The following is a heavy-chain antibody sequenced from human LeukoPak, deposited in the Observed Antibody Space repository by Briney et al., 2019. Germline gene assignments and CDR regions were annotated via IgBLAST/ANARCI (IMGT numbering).Heavy chain of an antibody. CDR2: ISGSGGST. Sequence: GRSLRLSCAASGFTFSSYAMSWVRQAPGKGLEWVSAISGSGGSTYYADSVKGRFTISRDNSKNTLYLQMNSLRAEDTAVYYCAKDGAAKGEYYYYGMDVWGQGTTVTVSS. CDR3: AKDGAAKGEYYYYGMDV. J-gene: IGHJ6*02. CDR1: GFTFSSYA. V-gene: IGHV3-23*01. D-gene: IGHD2-15*01.